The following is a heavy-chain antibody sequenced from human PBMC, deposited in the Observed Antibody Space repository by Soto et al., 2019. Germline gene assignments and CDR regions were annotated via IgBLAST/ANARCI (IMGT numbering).Heavy chain of an antibody. CDR3: AKDLMVAATGDFDY. D-gene: IGHD2-15*01. CDR1: GFTFSSYG. CDR2: ISYDGSNK. Sequence: GGSLRLSCAASGFTFSSYGMHWVRQAPGKGLEWVAVISYDGSNKYYADSVKGRFTISRDNSKNTLYLQMNSLRAEDTAVYYCAKDLMVAATGDFDYWGQGTLVTVSS. V-gene: IGHV3-30*18. J-gene: IGHJ4*02.